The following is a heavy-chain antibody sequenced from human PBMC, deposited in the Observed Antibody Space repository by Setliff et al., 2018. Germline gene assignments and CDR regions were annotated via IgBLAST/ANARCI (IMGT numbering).Heavy chain of an antibody. D-gene: IGHD5-12*01. CDR2: IYPGDSDA. V-gene: IGHV5-51*01. Sequence: ISCKGSGYSFSNFWIGWVRQMPGRGLEWMGIIYPGDSDARYSPSFRGQVTISVDKSISTAYLQWRSLKASDIAMYYCARVGYNSFFDYWGQGTLVTVSS. CDR1: GYSFSNFW. J-gene: IGHJ4*02. CDR3: ARVGYNSFFDY.